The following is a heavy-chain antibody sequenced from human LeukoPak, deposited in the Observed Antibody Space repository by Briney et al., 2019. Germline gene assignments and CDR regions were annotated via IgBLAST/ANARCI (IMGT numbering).Heavy chain of an antibody. Sequence: SETLSLTCTVSGGSISSSSYYWGWIRQPPGKGLEWIGSIYYSGSTYYNPSLKSRVTISVDTSKNQFSLKLSSVTAADTAVYYCAGGQQNYATDYWGQGTLVTVSS. CDR2: IYYSGST. CDR1: GGSISSSSYY. J-gene: IGHJ4*02. CDR3: AGGQQNYATDY. V-gene: IGHV4-39*07. D-gene: IGHD2-2*01.